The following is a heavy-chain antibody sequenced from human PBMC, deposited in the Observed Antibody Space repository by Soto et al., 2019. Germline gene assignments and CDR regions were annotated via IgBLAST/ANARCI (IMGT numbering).Heavy chain of an antibody. CDR2: ISPDGSGT. J-gene: IGHJ4*02. D-gene: IGHD7-27*01. CDR3: ARVWGGGRYFDY. Sequence: GGSLRLSCAASGFTFSNYWMHWVRQAPGKGLVWVSRISPDGSGTNYADSVRGRFTISRDNAKNTVHLQMNSLRAEDTAVYYCARVWGGGRYFDYWGQGTLVTVSS. CDR1: GFTFSNYW. V-gene: IGHV3-74*01.